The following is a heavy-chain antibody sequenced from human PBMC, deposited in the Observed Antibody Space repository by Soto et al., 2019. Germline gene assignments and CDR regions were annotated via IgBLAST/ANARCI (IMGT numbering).Heavy chain of an antibody. CDR3: ASSGSYWGIDY. Sequence: QVQLVQSGAEEKKPWASVKVSCKASGYTFTSYAMHWVRPAPGQRLEWVGWINAGNGNTTYSQKFQGRVTITRDTSARTAYMELSSLRSDATAVYYCASSGSYWGIDYWGQGTLVTVSS. CDR1: GYTFTSYA. V-gene: IGHV1-3*05. D-gene: IGHD1-26*01. J-gene: IGHJ4*02. CDR2: INAGNGNT.